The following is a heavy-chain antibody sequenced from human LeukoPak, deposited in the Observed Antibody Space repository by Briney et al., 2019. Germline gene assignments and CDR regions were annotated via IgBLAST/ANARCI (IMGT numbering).Heavy chain of an antibody. Sequence: GGSLRLSCAASGFTFSSYSMIWVRQAPGKGLEWVSSISSSSSYIYYADSVKGRFTISRDNAKNSLYLQMNSLRAEDTAVYYCARDRSDRLAVAGTSAFDYWGQGTLVTVSS. D-gene: IGHD6-19*01. CDR2: ISSSSSYI. CDR1: GFTFSSYS. J-gene: IGHJ4*02. V-gene: IGHV3-21*01. CDR3: ARDRSDRLAVAGTSAFDY.